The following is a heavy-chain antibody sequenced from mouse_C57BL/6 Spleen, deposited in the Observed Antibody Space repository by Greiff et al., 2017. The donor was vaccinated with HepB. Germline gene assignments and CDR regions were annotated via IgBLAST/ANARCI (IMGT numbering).Heavy chain of an antibody. CDR1: GFTFSSYA. Sequence: EVMLVESGGGLVKPGGSLKLSCAASGFTFSSYAMSWVRQTPEKRLEWVATISDGGSYTYYPDNVKGRFTISRDNAKNNLYLQMSDLKSEDTAMSYCARGKLSTVVAHFDYWGQGTTLTVSS. D-gene: IGHD1-1*01. CDR2: ISDGGSYT. V-gene: IGHV5-4*03. CDR3: ARGKLSTVVAHFDY. J-gene: IGHJ2*01.